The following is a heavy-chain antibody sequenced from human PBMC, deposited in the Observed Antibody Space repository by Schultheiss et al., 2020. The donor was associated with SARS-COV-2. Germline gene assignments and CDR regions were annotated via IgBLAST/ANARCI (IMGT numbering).Heavy chain of an antibody. D-gene: IGHD3-22*01. CDR2: INHSGST. CDR1: GGSFSGYY. Sequence: SETLSLTCAVYGGSFSGYYWSWIRQPPGKGLEWIGEINHSGSTNYNPSLKSRVTISVDTSKNQFSLKLSSVTAADTAVYYCARLGPTGSSGYPFFAYWGQGALVTVSS. V-gene: IGHV4-34*01. CDR3: ARLGPTGSSGYPFFAY. J-gene: IGHJ4*02.